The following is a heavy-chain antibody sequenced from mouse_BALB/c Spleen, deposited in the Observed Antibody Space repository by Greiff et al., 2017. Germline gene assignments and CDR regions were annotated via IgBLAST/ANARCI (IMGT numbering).Heavy chain of an antibody. CDR2: ISSGSSTI. J-gene: IGHJ2*01. CDR1: GFTFSSFG. Sequence: EVKLVESGGGLVQPGGSRKLSCAASGFTFSSFGMHWVRQAPEKGLEWVAYISSGSSTIYYADTVKGRFTISRDNPKNTLFLQMTSLRSEDTAMYYCARNGYDVDFDYWGQGTTLTVSS. V-gene: IGHV5-17*02. CDR3: ARNGYDVDFDY. D-gene: IGHD2-2*01.